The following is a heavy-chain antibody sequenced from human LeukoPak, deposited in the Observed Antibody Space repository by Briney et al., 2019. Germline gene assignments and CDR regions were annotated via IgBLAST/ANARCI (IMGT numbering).Heavy chain of an antibody. CDR2: IYYSGST. V-gene: IGHV4-59*01. D-gene: IGHD2-15*01. CDR3: ARDRIRYFDL. Sequence: SETLSLTCTVSGGSISSYYWSWIRQPPGKGLEWIGYIYYSGSTNYNPSLKSRVTISVDTSKNQFSLKLSSVTAADTAVYYCARDRIRYFDLWGRGTLVTVSS. CDR1: GGSISSYY. J-gene: IGHJ2*01.